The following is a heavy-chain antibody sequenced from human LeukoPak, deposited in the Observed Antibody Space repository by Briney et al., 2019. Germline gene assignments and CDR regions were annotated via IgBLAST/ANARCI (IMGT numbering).Heavy chain of an antibody. D-gene: IGHD2-2*01. CDR2: INPSGGST. CDR3: ARDVGYCSSTSCPEYYFDY. J-gene: IGHJ4*02. V-gene: IGHV1-46*03. Sequence: ASVKVPCKASGYTFTSYYMHWVRQAPGQGLEWMGIINPSGGSTSYAQKFQGRVTMTRDTSTSTAYMELSSLRSEDTAVYYCARDVGYCSSTSCPEYYFDYWGQGTLVTVSS. CDR1: GYTFTSYY.